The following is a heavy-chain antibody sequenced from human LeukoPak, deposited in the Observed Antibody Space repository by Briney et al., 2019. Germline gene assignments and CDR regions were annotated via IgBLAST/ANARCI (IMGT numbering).Heavy chain of an antibody. D-gene: IGHD1-1*01. V-gene: IGHV3-33*01. J-gene: IGHJ3*02. CDR1: GFDFNNYI. Sequence: PGGSLRLSCAASGFDFNNYIMHWVRQAPGKGLEWVAIIWFDGDDEKYSDSVMGRFTISRDNTKNSLYLQMNSLRVEDTAVYYCARDPLHWNDGVDDSFDIWGQGTMVTVSS. CDR3: ARDPLHWNDGVDDSFDI. CDR2: IWFDGDDE.